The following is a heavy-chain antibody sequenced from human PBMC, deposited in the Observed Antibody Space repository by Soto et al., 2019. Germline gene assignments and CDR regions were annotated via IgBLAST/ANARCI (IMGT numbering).Heavy chain of an antibody. CDR3: ARPDYGSGSYPDY. CDR2: ISYDGGNK. Sequence: QVQLVESGGGVVQPGRSLRLSCAASGFTFSSYAMHWVRQAPGKGLEWVAVISYDGGNKYYADSVKGRFTISRDNSKNTLHLQINSLRAQDTAVYYCARPDYGSGSYPDYWGQGTLVTVSS. J-gene: IGHJ4*02. CDR1: GFTFSSYA. V-gene: IGHV3-30-3*01. D-gene: IGHD3-10*01.